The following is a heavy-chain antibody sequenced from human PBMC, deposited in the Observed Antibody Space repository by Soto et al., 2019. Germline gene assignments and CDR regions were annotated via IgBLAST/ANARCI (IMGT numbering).Heavy chain of an antibody. CDR2: IYYSGST. V-gene: IGHV4-39*01. D-gene: IGHD6-13*01. Sequence: QLQLQESGPGLVKPSETLSLTCTVSGGSISSSSYYWGWIRQPPGKGLEWIGSIYYSGSTYYNPSLKSRISISVDTSKNQYSRKLSSVTAADTAVYYCARLGAFYSSSWNYYYYGMDVWGQGTTVTVSS. CDR1: GGSISSSSYY. CDR3: ARLGAFYSSSWNYYYYGMDV. J-gene: IGHJ6*02.